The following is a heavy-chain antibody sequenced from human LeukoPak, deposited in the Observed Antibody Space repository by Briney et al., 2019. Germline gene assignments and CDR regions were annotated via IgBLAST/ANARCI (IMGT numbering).Heavy chain of an antibody. V-gene: IGHV3-7*01. Sequence: PGGSLRLSCAASGFTFSSYWMSWVRQAPGKGLEWVANIKQDGSEKYYVDSVKGRFTISRDNAKNSLYLQMNSLRAEDTAVYYCARERGYCSSTSCYPFLGDWFDPWGQGTLVTVSS. J-gene: IGHJ5*02. CDR1: GFTFSSYW. CDR2: IKQDGSEK. D-gene: IGHD2-2*01. CDR3: ARERGYCSSTSCYPFLGDWFDP.